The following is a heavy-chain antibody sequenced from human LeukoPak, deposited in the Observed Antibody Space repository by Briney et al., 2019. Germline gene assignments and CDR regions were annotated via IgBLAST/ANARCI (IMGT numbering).Heavy chain of an antibody. CDR3: AKDPNPREYQLLYGY. Sequence: GGPLRLSCAASGFTFSSYAMSWVRRAPGKGLEWVSGINGSGGSTYYADSVKGRFTISRDNSKNTLYLQMDSLRAEDTAVYYCAKDPNPREYQLLYGYWGQGTLVTVSS. CDR1: GFTFSSYA. CDR2: INGSGGST. J-gene: IGHJ4*02. D-gene: IGHD2-2*02. V-gene: IGHV3-23*01.